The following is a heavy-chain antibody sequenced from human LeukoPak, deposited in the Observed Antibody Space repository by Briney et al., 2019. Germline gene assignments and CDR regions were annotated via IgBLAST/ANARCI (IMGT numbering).Heavy chain of an antibody. V-gene: IGHV1-69*05. CDR2: IIPIFGTA. Sequence: SVKVSCKASGGTFSSYAISWVRQAPGQGLEWMGGIIPIFGTANYAQKFQGRVTITTDESTSTAYMELSSLRSEDTAVYYCAREGPGVGATALQHWGQGTLVTVSS. CDR3: AREGPGVGATALQH. CDR1: GGTFSSYA. D-gene: IGHD1-26*01. J-gene: IGHJ1*01.